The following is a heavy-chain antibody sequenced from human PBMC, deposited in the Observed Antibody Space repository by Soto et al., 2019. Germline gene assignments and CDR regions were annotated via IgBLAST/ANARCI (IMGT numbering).Heavy chain of an antibody. J-gene: IGHJ4*02. CDR3: ARLGGQLVIDY. Sequence: SETLSLTCIVSGGSISIGDYYWSWIRQHPGKGLEWIGNIYYSGNTFHNPSLKSRVTIYVDASKNQFSLKLRSVTAADTAVYYCARLGGQLVIDYWGQGTLVTVSS. CDR1: GGSISIGDYY. CDR2: IYYSGNT. D-gene: IGHD6-13*01. V-gene: IGHV4-39*01.